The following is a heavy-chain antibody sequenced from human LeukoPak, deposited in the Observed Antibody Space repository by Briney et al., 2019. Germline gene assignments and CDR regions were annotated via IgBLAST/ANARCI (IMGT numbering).Heavy chain of an antibody. CDR1: GFSFSSSA. D-gene: IGHD3-16*01. CDR3: AKGTYDSTPFDY. J-gene: IGHJ4*02. Sequence: PGGSLRLSCAASGFSFSSSAMSWVRQAPGKGLELVSAISGSGGNTYYAGSVKGRFTIFRDNSKNTLYLQMNTLRAEDTAVYYCAKGTYDSTPFDYWGQGTLVTVSS. CDR2: ISGSGGNT. V-gene: IGHV3-23*01.